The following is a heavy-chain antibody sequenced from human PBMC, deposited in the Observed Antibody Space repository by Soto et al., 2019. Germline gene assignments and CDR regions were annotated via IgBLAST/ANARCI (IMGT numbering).Heavy chain of an antibody. CDR3: ARQPTTVVRDYYYGMDV. CDR2: IYPGDSDT. D-gene: IGHD4-17*01. V-gene: IGHV5-51*01. CDR1: GYSFTSYW. Sequence: PGESLKISCKGSGYSFTSYWIGWVRQMPGKGLEWMGIIYPGDSDTRYSPSFQGQVTISADKSISTAYLQWSSLKASDTAMYYCARQPTTVVRDYYYGMDVWGPGTMVTVSS. J-gene: IGHJ6*02.